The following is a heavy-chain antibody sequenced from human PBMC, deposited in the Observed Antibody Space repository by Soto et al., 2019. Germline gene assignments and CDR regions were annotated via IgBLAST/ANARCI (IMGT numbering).Heavy chain of an antibody. CDR1: GFTFSGSA. J-gene: IGHJ3*02. CDR3: TRHDSSGWDLGFRDAFDS. V-gene: IGHV3-73*01. Sequence: GGSLRLSCAASGFTFSGSAMHWVRQASGKGLEWVGRIRSKANSYATAYAASVKGRFTISRDDSKNTAYLQMNSLKTEDTAVYYCTRHDSSGWDLGFRDAFDSWGQATMVTVSS. D-gene: IGHD6-19*01. CDR2: IRSKANSYAT.